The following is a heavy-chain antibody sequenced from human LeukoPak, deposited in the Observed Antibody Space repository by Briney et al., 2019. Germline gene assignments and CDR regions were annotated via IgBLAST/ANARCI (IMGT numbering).Heavy chain of an antibody. CDR2: INPNSGGT. Sequence: GASVKGSCKASGYTFTGYYMHWVRQAPGQGLEWMGWINPNSGGTNYAQKFQGRVTMTRDTSISTAYMELSRLRSDDTAVYYCAREFSGIVVVPAATGWFDPWGQGTLVTVSS. D-gene: IGHD2-2*01. CDR3: AREFSGIVVVPAATGWFDP. CDR1: GYTFTGYY. J-gene: IGHJ5*02. V-gene: IGHV1-2*02.